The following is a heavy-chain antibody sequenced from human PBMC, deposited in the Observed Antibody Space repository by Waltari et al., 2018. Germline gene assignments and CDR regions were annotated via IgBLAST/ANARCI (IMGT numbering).Heavy chain of an antibody. CDR1: GYTFIYYG. Sequence: QVQLVQSGTEVQKPGASVKVSCETYGYTFIYYGISWVRQAPGQGLEWMGWISGYNGNTNYAQKFQDRVTMTTDTSTATAYMELKSLRSDDTAVYYCARGGDFEWSAYYFDFWGQGTLVTVSS. J-gene: IGHJ4*02. D-gene: IGHD3-9*01. CDR3: ARGGDFEWSAYYFDF. CDR2: ISGYNGNT. V-gene: IGHV1-18*01.